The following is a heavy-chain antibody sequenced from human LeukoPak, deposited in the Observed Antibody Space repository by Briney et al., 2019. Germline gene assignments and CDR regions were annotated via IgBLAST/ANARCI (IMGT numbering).Heavy chain of an antibody. CDR2: MSFDGGDI. D-gene: IGHD7-27*01. CDR1: GFTFSTYA. CDR3: ARDKWGSIDY. Sequence: GGSLRLSCAASGFTFSTYAMHWVRQPPGKGLEWVAVMSFDGGDIQYADSVRGRFTISRDNSKNTLFLQMNSLRTEDTAIYYCARDKWGSIDYWGQGILVTVFS. J-gene: IGHJ4*02. V-gene: IGHV3-30-3*01.